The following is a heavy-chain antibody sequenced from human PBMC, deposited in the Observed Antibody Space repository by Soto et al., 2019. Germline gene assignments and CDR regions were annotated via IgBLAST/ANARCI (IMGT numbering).Heavy chain of an antibody. Sequence: PGGSLRLSCAASGFTFSSYSMNWVRQAPGKGLEWVSSISSSSSYIYYADSVKGRFTISRDNAKNSLYLQMNSLRAEDTAVYYCAREPIAAAGTFWFDPWGQGTLVTVSS. CDR2: ISSSSSYI. D-gene: IGHD6-13*01. CDR3: AREPIAAAGTFWFDP. CDR1: GFTFSSYS. V-gene: IGHV3-21*06. J-gene: IGHJ5*02.